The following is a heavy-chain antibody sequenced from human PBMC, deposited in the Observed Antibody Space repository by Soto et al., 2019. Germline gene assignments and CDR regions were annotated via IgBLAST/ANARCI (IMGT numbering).Heavy chain of an antibody. CDR3: ARETNNYDFWSGYYSGGMDV. CDR2: INHSGST. Sequence: SETLSLTCAVYGGSFSGYYWSWIRQPPGKGLEWIGEINHSGSTNYNPSLKGRVTISVDTSKNQFSLKLSSVTAADTAVYYCARETNNYDFWSGYYSGGMDVWGQGTTVTVSS. V-gene: IGHV4-34*01. J-gene: IGHJ6*02. CDR1: GGSFSGYY. D-gene: IGHD3-3*01.